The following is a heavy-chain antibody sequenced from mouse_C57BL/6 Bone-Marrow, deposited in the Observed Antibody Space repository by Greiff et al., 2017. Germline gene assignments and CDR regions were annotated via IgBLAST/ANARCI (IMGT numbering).Heavy chain of an antibody. V-gene: IGHV4-1*01. J-gene: IGHJ1*03. CDR3: AREGYYYGSSSYWYFDV. Sequence: EVKLLESGGGLVQPGGSLKLSCAASGIDFSRYWMSWVRLAPGKGLEWIGEINPDSSTINYAPSLKDKFIISRDNAKNTLYLQMSKVRSEDTALYYCAREGYYYGSSSYWYFDVWGTGTTVTVSS. CDR1: GIDFSRYW. CDR2: INPDSSTI. D-gene: IGHD1-1*01.